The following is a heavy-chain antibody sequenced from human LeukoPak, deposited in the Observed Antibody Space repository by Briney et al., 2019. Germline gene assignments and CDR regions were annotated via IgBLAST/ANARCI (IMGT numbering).Heavy chain of an antibody. CDR2: TYYSGTT. J-gene: IGHJ4*02. Sequence: SETLSLTCSVSGASITRYYWNWIRQSPGKGLEWIAYTYYSGTTNYNPSLKSRVTVSVDTAKNQFSLKVSSVSAADTAVYYCTKGRYRSGYYFIFDNWGQGALVTVSS. D-gene: IGHD3-22*01. CDR3: TKGRYRSGYYFIFDN. CDR1: GASITRYY. V-gene: IGHV4-59*01.